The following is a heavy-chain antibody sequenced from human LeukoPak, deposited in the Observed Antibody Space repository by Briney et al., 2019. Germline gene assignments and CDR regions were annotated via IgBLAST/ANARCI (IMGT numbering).Heavy chain of an antibody. V-gene: IGHV3-15*01. J-gene: IGHJ2*01. CDR3: TTNYYDIGGYYWWYFDL. CDR2: IKSETDGGTT. D-gene: IGHD3-22*01. CDR1: GLTFNNAW. Sequence: GGSLRLSCAASGLTFNNAWMSWVRQAPGKGLEWVGRIKSETDGGTTDYAAPVKGRFTISRDDSKATLNLQMNSLKAEDTAMYYCTTNYYDIGGYYWWYFDLWGRGAQVTVSS.